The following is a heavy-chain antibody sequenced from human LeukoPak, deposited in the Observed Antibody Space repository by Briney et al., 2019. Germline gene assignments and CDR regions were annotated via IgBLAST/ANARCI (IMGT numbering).Heavy chain of an antibody. CDR3: ARDKGYCSSTSCYTPNWFDP. J-gene: IGHJ5*02. D-gene: IGHD2-2*02. CDR2: ISSSSSYI. V-gene: IGHV3-21*01. Sequence: GGSLRLSCAASGFTFSRYSMNWVRQAPGKGLEWVSSISSSSSYIYYADSVKGRFTISRDNAKNSLYLQMNSLRAEDTAVYYCARDKGYCSSTSCYTPNWFDPWGQGTLVTVSS. CDR1: GFTFSRYS.